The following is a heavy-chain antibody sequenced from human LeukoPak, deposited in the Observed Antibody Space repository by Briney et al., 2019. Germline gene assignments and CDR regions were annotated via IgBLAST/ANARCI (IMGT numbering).Heavy chain of an antibody. D-gene: IGHD5-24*01. Sequence: GGSLRHSCAASGFNFSNHEMNWLRQAPGKGLEWISYTSSSGSTIYYADSVKGRFTISRDNAKNSLYLQMNSLRAEDTAIYYCVGGYKYGPFDYWGQGTLVTVSS. V-gene: IGHV3-48*03. CDR3: VGGYKYGPFDY. J-gene: IGHJ4*02. CDR1: GFNFSNHE. CDR2: TSSSGSTI.